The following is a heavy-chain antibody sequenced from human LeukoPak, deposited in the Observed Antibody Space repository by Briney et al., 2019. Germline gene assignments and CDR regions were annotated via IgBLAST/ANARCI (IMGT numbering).Heavy chain of an antibody. V-gene: IGHV3-64D*09. D-gene: IGHD1-26*01. J-gene: IGHJ4*02. CDR1: GFTFSSYG. Sequence: GGSLRLSCSASGFTFSSYGMHWVRQAPGKGLEYVSGISNKGGSTYYADSVKGRFTISRDNSKNTLHLQMSSLRTDDTAVYYCVKSGTWADFDSWGQGTLVTVSS. CDR2: ISNKGGST. CDR3: VKSGTWADFDS.